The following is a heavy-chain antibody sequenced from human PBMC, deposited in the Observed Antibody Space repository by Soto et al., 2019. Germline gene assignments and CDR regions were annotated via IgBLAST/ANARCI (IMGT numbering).Heavy chain of an antibody. CDR1: GFTFSSYS. Sequence: EVQLVESGGGLVKPGGSLRLSCAASGFTFSSYSMNWVRQAPGKGLEWVSSISSSSSSYIYYADSVKGRFTISRDNAKNSLYLQMNSLRAEDTAVYYCARGLHCSGGSCVFDYWGQGTLVTVSS. J-gene: IGHJ4*02. CDR3: ARGLHCSGGSCVFDY. V-gene: IGHV3-21*01. CDR2: ISSSSSSYI. D-gene: IGHD2-15*01.